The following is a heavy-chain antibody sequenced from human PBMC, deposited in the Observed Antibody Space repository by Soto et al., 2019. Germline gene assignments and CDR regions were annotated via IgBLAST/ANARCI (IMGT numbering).Heavy chain of an antibody. CDR2: IVVGSGNT. CDR1: GFTFTSSA. D-gene: IGHD3-22*01. Sequence: SVKVSCKASGFTFTSSAVQWVRQARGQRLEWIGWIVVGSGNTNYAQKFQERVTITRDMSTSTAYMELSSLRSEDTAVYYCAADPRYYDGSGYYPNWFDPWGQGTLVTVSS. CDR3: AADPRYYDGSGYYPNWFDP. J-gene: IGHJ5*02. V-gene: IGHV1-58*01.